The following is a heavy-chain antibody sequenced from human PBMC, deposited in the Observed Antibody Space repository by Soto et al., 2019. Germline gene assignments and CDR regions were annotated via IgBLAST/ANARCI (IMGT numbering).Heavy chain of an antibody. J-gene: IGHJ6*02. CDR1: GFTFSSYS. CDR3: AREMAPTYYYYGMDV. D-gene: IGHD5-12*01. CDR2: ISSSSNYI. Sequence: PGGSLRLSCAASGFTFSSYSMNWVRQAPGKGLEWVSSISSSSNYIYYADSVKGRFTISRDNAKNSLYLQMNSLRAEDTAVYYCAREMAPTYYYYGMDVWGQGTTVTVSS. V-gene: IGHV3-21*01.